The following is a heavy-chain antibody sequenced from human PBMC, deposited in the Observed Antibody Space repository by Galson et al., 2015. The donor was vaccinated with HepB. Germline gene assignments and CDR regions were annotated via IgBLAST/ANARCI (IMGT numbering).Heavy chain of an antibody. CDR2: IYPGDSDT. Sequence: QSGAEVKKPGESLKISCKGSGYSFTSYWIGWVRQMPGKGLEWMGIIYPGDSDTRYSPSFQGQVTISADKSISTAYLQWSSLKASDTAMYYCARTASMVRGVTHFDYWGQGTLVTVSS. CDR3: ARTASMVRGVTHFDY. V-gene: IGHV5-51*03. D-gene: IGHD3-10*01. J-gene: IGHJ4*02. CDR1: GYSFTSYW.